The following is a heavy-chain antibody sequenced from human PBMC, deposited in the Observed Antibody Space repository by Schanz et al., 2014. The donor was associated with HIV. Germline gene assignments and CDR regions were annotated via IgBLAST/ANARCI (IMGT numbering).Heavy chain of an antibody. J-gene: IGHJ4*02. V-gene: IGHV1-69*10. CDR3: ARSRYGDHPYYFDL. CDR2: IIPMLGTA. Sequence: QVHLVQSGAEVKKPGASVKVSCKASGGTFSSYAVSWVRQAPGQGLEWMGGIIPMLGTANYAQKFQGRVTINADQSTTTVYMYLSSLRSDDTAVYYCARSRYGDHPYYFDLWGQGTPVAVS. CDR1: GGTFSSYA. D-gene: IGHD2-21*02.